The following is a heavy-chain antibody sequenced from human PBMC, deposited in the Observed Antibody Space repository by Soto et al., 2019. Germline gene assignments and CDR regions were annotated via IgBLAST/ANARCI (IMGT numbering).Heavy chain of an antibody. Sequence: QVQLVESGGGVVQPGRSLRLSCTASEFTFSDHAMHWVRQAPGKGLEWVALLSYDGSHNYYADSLRGRFTISRDNSRNTLFLQMNSLRAEDTAVYYCARDPGKGYCSGGYSYAPDFWGQGTLVTVSS. CDR1: EFTFSDHA. J-gene: IGHJ4*02. CDR3: ARDPGKGYCSGGYSYAPDF. D-gene: IGHD2-15*01. CDR2: LSYDGSHN. V-gene: IGHV3-30-3*01.